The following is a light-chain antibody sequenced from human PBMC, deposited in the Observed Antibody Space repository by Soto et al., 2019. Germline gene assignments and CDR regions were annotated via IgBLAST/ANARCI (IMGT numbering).Light chain of an antibody. CDR3: QQFNSYL. Sequence: AIQLTQSPSSLSASVGDRDTITCRASQGISSALAWYQQKPGKAPKLLIYDASSLESGVPSRFSGSGSGTDFTLTISSLQPEDFATYYCQQFNSYLFGGGTKVEIK. CDR1: QGISSA. J-gene: IGKJ4*01. V-gene: IGKV1-13*02. CDR2: DAS.